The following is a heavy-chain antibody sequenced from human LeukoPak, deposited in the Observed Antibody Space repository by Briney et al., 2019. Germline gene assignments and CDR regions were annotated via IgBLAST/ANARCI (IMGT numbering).Heavy chain of an antibody. V-gene: IGHV3-53*01. J-gene: IGHJ6*03. CDR2: IYSGGST. D-gene: IGHD2-15*01. CDR3: AKNGDRGAYCTGGTCYPYFYYYMDV. Sequence: GGSLRLSCAASEFSVGSNYMTWVRQAPGKGLEWVSLIYSGGSTYYADSVRGRFTISRDNSKNTLYLQMNSLRAEDTAIYYCAKNGDRGAYCTGGTCYPYFYYYMDVWGKGTTVTI. CDR1: EFSVGSNY.